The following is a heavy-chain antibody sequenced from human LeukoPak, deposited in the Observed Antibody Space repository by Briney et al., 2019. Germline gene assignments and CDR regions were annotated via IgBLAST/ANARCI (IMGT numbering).Heavy chain of an antibody. Sequence: PGGSLRLSCAASGFTFNAFGMNWVRQAPGKGLEWVSYIGTTSGAIYYADPVKGRFTISRDSAKNSLYLQMNSLRAEDTAVYYCARFRTWGDKAFDYWGQGTLVIVSS. D-gene: IGHD2-21*02. CDR3: ARFRTWGDKAFDY. CDR2: IGTTSGAI. CDR1: GFTFNAFG. V-gene: IGHV3-48*01. J-gene: IGHJ4*02.